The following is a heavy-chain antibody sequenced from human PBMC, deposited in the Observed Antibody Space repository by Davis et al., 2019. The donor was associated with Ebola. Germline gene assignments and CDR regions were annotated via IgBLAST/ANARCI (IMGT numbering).Heavy chain of an antibody. CDR3: ARESGGGSDAHTIQLWLAYDY. V-gene: IGHV3-7*03. Sequence: GESLKISCAASGFTFSSYWMSWVRQSPGTAMEWVANIKQDGSEKYYVDSVKGRFTISRDNAKNSLYLQMNSLRAEDTAVYYCARESGGGSDAHTIQLWLAYDYWGQGTLVTVSS. CDR1: GFTFSSYW. CDR2: IKQDGSEK. J-gene: IGHJ4*02. D-gene: IGHD5-18*01.